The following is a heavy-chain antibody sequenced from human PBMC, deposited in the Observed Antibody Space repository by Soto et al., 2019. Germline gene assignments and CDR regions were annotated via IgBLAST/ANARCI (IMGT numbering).Heavy chain of an antibody. CDR3: AKDVTHNWNYYSYGMDV. D-gene: IGHD1-20*01. CDR2: LAYEGSHK. CDR1: GFTFSNFG. V-gene: IGHV3-30*18. J-gene: IGHJ6*02. Sequence: PGGSLRLSCAASGFTFSNFGMHWVRQAPGKGLEWVAALAYEGSHKYYADSVKGRFTISRDNSNDTLYLQMNSVRVDDTAVYYCAKDVTHNWNYYSYGMDVWGQGTTVTVSS.